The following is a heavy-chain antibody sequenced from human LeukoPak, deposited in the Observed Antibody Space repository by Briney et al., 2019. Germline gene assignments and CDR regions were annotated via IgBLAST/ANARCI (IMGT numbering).Heavy chain of an antibody. Sequence: ASVKVSCKASGYTFTSYYMHWVRQAPGQGREWMGIINPSGGSTSYAQKFQGRVTMTRDTSTSTVYMELSSLRSEDTAVYYCAREGSTEWELLDDAFDIWGQGTMVTVSS. CDR2: INPSGGST. CDR3: AREGSTEWELLDDAFDI. CDR1: GYTFTSYY. J-gene: IGHJ3*02. D-gene: IGHD1-26*01. V-gene: IGHV1-46*01.